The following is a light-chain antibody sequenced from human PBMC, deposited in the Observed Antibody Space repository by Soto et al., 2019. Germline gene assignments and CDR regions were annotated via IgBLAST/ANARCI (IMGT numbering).Light chain of an antibody. J-gene: IGKJ2*01. CDR3: QQYNYWPPYT. CDR1: QSVSSN. V-gene: IGKV3-15*01. CDR2: GAS. Sequence: EIVMTQSPVTLSVSPGERATLSCRTSQSVSSNLAWYQQKPGQAPRLLIYGASTRATGIPARFSGSGSGTEFPLTISSLQSEDFAVYYCQQYNYWPPYTFGPGTKLEIK.